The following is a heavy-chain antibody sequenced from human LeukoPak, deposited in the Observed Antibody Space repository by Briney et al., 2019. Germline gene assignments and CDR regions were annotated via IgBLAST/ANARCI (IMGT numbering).Heavy chain of an antibody. CDR3: ARELWFVNAPGSWLDP. Sequence: SQTLSLTCTVSGDSVSSGDYSWSWIRQPSGKGLEWIGYIFHSGSSYYNPSLRSRVTISVDRSRNQFSLRLTSVTAADTAVYYCARELWFVNAPGSWLDPWGQGTLVTVSS. CDR1: GDSVSSGDYS. D-gene: IGHD3-10*01. V-gene: IGHV4-30-2*01. J-gene: IGHJ5*02. CDR2: IFHSGSS.